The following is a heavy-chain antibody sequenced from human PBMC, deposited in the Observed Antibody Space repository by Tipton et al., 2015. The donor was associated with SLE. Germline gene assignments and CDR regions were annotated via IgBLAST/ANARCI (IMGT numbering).Heavy chain of an antibody. V-gene: IGHV3-74*01. CDR3: TFSHYHDSRGYDAFDM. Sequence: SLRLSCAASGFTFSRHWINWVRQAPGKGLVWVSRNNPDGSTTDYADSVKGRFTISRDNAKNTLYLEMNSLRVEDTAVYYCTFSHYHDSRGYDAFDMWGQGTMVTVSP. J-gene: IGHJ3*02. CDR1: GFTFSRHW. D-gene: IGHD3-22*01. CDR2: NNPDGSTT.